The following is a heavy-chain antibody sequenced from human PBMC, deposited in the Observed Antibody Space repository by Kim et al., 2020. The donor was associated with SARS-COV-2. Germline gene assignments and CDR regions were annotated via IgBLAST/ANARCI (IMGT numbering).Heavy chain of an antibody. J-gene: IGHJ4*02. D-gene: IGHD3-10*01. CDR2: IYYSGST. V-gene: IGHV4-59*13. Sequence: SETLSLTCTVSGGSISSYYWSWIRQPPGKGLEWIGYIYYSGSTNYNPSLKSRVTISVDTSKNQFSLKLSSVTAADTAVYYCARTRITMVRGVIPTQYYFDYWGQGPLVTVSS. CDR1: GGSISSYY. CDR3: ARTRITMVRGVIPTQYYFDY.